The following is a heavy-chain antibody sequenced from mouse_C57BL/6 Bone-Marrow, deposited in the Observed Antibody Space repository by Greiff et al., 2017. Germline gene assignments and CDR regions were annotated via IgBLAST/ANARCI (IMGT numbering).Heavy chain of an antibody. V-gene: IGHV1-81*01. Sequence: QVQLQQSGAELARPGASVRLSCKASGYTFTSYGISWVKQRTGQGLEWIGEIYPRSGNTYYNEKFKGKATLTADKSSSTAYMELRSLTSEDSAVYFCARERNYYGSSVLDYWGQGTTLTVSS. CDR1: GYTFTSYG. CDR3: ARERNYYGSSVLDY. CDR2: IYPRSGNT. J-gene: IGHJ2*01. D-gene: IGHD1-1*01.